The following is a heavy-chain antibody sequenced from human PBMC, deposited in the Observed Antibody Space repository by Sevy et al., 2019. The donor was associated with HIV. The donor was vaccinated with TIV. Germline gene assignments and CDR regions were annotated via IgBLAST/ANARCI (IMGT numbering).Heavy chain of an antibody. D-gene: IGHD3-3*01. Sequence: GGSLRLSCAASGFTFSSYSMNWVRQAPGKGLEWVSYISSSSSTIYYADSVKGGLTISRDNAKNSLYLQMNSLRDEDKAVYYCARVDFWSGYYTGDYYYMDVWGKGTTVTVSS. CDR2: ISSSSSTI. CDR1: GFTFSSYS. V-gene: IGHV3-48*02. CDR3: ARVDFWSGYYTGDYYYMDV. J-gene: IGHJ6*03.